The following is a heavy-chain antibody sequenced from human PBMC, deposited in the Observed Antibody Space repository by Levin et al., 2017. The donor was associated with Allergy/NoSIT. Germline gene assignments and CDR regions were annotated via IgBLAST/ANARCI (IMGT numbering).Heavy chain of an antibody. CDR2: INHSGST. J-gene: IGHJ3*02. D-gene: IGHD2-2*01. V-gene: IGHV4-34*01. CDR1: GGSFSGYY. CDR3: ARGALRYCSSTSCYRDAFDI. Sequence: SETLSLTCAVYGGSFSGYYWSWIRQPPGKGLEWIGEINHSGSTNYNPSLKSRVTISVDTSKNQFSLKLSSVTAADTAVYYCARGALRYCSSTSCYRDAFDIWGQGTMVTVSS.